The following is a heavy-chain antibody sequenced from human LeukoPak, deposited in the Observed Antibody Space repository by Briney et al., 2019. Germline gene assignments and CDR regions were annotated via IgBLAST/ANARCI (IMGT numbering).Heavy chain of an antibody. Sequence: PSETLSLTCTVSGGSISSGSYYWSWIRQPAGKGLEWIGRIYTSGSTNYNPSLKSRVIISVDTSKNQFSLKLSSVTAADTAVYYCVGDWAYYYDSSGYYYDAFDIWGQGTMVTVSS. D-gene: IGHD3-22*01. J-gene: IGHJ3*02. CDR2: IYTSGST. CDR3: VGDWAYYYDSSGYYYDAFDI. CDR1: GGSISSGSYY. V-gene: IGHV4-61*02.